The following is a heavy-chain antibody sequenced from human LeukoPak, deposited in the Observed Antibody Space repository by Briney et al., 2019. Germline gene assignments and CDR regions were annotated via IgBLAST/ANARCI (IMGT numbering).Heavy chain of an antibody. CDR3: ARSYSYDSRGYYGAK. J-gene: IGHJ4*02. D-gene: IGHD3-22*01. Sequence: ASVKVSCKASGYTFTLYYMHWVRQAPGQGPEWMGWINPNSGGTNYAQKFQGRVTMTRDTSISTAYMEVSSLRSDDTAVYYCARSYSYDSRGYYGAKWGQGTLVTVSS. V-gene: IGHV1-2*02. CDR1: GYTFTLYY. CDR2: INPNSGGT.